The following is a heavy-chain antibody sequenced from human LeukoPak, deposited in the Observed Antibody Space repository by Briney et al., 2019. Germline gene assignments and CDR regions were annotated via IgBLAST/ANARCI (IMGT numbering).Heavy chain of an antibody. Sequence: PGGSLRLSCAASGFTFSSYAMTWVRQVPGKGLEWVSAISGSGDSTYYADSVKGRFTVSRDNSKNTLYLQMNSLRAEDTAVYYCAKALWPDYYYYGMDVWGQGTTVTVSS. D-gene: IGHD3-10*01. V-gene: IGHV3-23*01. CDR2: ISGSGDST. J-gene: IGHJ6*02. CDR3: AKALWPDYYYYGMDV. CDR1: GFTFSSYA.